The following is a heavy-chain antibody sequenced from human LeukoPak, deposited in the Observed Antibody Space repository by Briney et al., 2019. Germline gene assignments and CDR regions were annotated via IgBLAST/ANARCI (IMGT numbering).Heavy chain of an antibody. CDR3: ARGVRSSSSGGAFDI. V-gene: IGHV1-69*05. J-gene: IGHJ3*02. CDR1: GGTFSSYA. D-gene: IGHD6-6*01. Sequence: ASVKVSCKASGGTFSSYAISWVRQAPGQGLEWMGRIIPIFGTANYAQKFQGRVTITTDESTGTAYMELSSLRSEDTAVYYCARGVRSSSSGGAFDIWGQGTMATVSS. CDR2: IIPIFGTA.